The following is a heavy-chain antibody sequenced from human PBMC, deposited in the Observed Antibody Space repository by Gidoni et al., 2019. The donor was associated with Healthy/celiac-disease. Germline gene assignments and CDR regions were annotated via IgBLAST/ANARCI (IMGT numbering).Heavy chain of an antibody. D-gene: IGHD3-9*01. J-gene: IGHJ3*02. CDR3: ARGGDDILTGSKFGANFDI. CDR1: GFTFSSYW. V-gene: IGHV3-74*01. CDR2: INSDGSST. Sequence: EVQLVESGGGLVQPGGSLRLSCAASGFTFSSYWMHWVRQAPGKGLVWVSRINSDGSSTSYADSVKGRFTISRDNAKNTLYLQMNSLRAEDTAVYYCARGGDDILTGSKFGANFDIWGQGTMVTVSS.